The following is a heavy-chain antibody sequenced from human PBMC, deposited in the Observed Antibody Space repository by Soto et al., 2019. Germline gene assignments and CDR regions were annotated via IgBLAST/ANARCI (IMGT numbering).Heavy chain of an antibody. J-gene: IGHJ5*02. Sequence: GASVKVSCKASGYIFSANYIHWVRQAPGQGLEWLGWINPHSGATNYAQKFLGRVTMSADTSASTAYMDLARLKSDDTAVYYCVRANALGFSNRFDPWGRGTLVTVSS. CDR1: GYIFSANY. D-gene: IGHD3-10*01. CDR3: VRANALGFSNRFDP. V-gene: IGHV1-2*02. CDR2: INPHSGAT.